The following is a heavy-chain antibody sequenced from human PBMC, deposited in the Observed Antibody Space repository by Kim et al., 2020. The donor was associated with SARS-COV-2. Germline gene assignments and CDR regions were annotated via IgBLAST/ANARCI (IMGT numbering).Heavy chain of an antibody. CDR3: TGALVPGVADY. J-gene: IGHJ4*02. Sequence: RIGYADSVTGRFTVSRDKAKDSLYLQMDSLRIEDTAIYYCTGALVPGVADYWGQGTLVTVSS. V-gene: IGHV3-9*01. D-gene: IGHD6-6*01. CDR2: RI.